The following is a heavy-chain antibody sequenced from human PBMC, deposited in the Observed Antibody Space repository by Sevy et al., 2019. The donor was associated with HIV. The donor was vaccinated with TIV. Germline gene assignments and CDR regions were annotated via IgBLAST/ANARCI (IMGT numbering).Heavy chain of an antibody. CDR1: GFTFSSYA. V-gene: IGHV3-23*01. J-gene: IGHJ5*02. D-gene: IGHD2-2*01. Sequence: GGSLRLSCAASGFTFSSYAMNWVRQAPGKGLEWVSVISGIDGTTYYADSVKGRFTITRDNSKNTLYLQMTSLRAEDTAVYYWVKRARVPRGNNWFDTWGQGTLVTVSS. CDR2: ISGIDGTT. CDR3: VKRARVPRGNNWFDT.